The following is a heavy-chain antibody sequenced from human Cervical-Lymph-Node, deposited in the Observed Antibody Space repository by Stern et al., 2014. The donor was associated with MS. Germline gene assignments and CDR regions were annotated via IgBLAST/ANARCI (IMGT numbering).Heavy chain of an antibody. CDR2: ITPILDAT. Sequence: VQLEESGAEVKKPGSSVKVSCKTSGGTFSNYAISWVRQAPGQGLEWMGGITPILDATNYAQKFQGRITITADESTRTAYMELSSLRSDDTAMYYCARGDSEAPIYYFDYWGQGTLVTVSS. V-gene: IGHV1-69*01. J-gene: IGHJ4*02. CDR1: GGTFSNYA. CDR3: ARGDSEAPIYYFDY. D-gene: IGHD2-21*01.